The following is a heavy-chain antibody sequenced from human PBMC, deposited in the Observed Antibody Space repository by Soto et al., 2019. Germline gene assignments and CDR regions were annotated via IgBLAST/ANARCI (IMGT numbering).Heavy chain of an antibody. Sequence: GGSLRLSCAASGFTFSSYAMTWVRQAPGKGLEWVSALSGSGGSTYYADSVKGRFTISRDNSKNTLYLQMNSLRAEDTAVYYCAKDVNYDFWNGYPPTYYYYYMDVWGKGTTVTVSS. CDR3: AKDVNYDFWNGYPPTYYYYYMDV. J-gene: IGHJ6*03. V-gene: IGHV3-23*01. D-gene: IGHD3-3*01. CDR2: LSGSGGST. CDR1: GFTFSSYA.